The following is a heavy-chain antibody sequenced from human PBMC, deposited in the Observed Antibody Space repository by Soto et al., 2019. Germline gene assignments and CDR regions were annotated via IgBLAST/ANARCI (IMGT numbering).Heavy chain of an antibody. CDR2: IYYSGST. V-gene: IGHV4-39*01. Sequence: SETLSLTCTVSGGSISSSSYYWGWIRQPPGKGLEWIGSIYYSGSTYYNPSLKSRFTISVDTSKNQFSLKLSSVTAADTAVYYCARHQSHSSSYVDPWGQGTLVTVSS. CDR1: GGSISSSSYY. CDR3: ARHQSHSSSYVDP. J-gene: IGHJ5*02. D-gene: IGHD6-13*01.